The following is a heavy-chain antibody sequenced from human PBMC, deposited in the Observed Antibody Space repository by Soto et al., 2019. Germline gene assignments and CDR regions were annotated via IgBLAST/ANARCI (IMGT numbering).Heavy chain of an antibody. CDR1: GGSISSYY. V-gene: IGHV4-59*01. CDR2: IYYSGST. J-gene: IGHJ5*02. D-gene: IGHD6-13*01. Sequence: NPSETLSLTCTVSGGSISSYYWSWIRQPPGKGLEWIGYIYYSGSTNYNPSLKSRVTISVDTSKNQFSLKLSSVTAADTAVYYCARGAPERQHRSNWFDPWGQGTMVTVSS. CDR3: ARGAPERQHRSNWFDP.